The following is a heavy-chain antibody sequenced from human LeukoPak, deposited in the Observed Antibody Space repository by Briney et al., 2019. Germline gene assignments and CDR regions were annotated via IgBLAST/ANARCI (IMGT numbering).Heavy chain of an antibody. CDR2: INRDDST. D-gene: IGHD2-21*02. Sequence: GGSLRLSCAASGFTVSGNYMSWVLQAPGKGLEWVSLINRDDSTYYADSVKGRFTISRDKSKNTLDLQMNSLRTEDTAVYYCAADYVAVTPHWGQGTLVTVSS. CDR1: GFTVSGNY. J-gene: IGHJ4*02. CDR3: AADYVAVTPH. V-gene: IGHV3-66*01.